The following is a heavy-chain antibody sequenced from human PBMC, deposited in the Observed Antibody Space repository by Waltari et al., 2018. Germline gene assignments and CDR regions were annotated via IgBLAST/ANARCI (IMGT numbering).Heavy chain of an antibody. CDR1: GGSFRGYY. CDR3: ARVMVRGVIRY. V-gene: IGHV4-34*01. J-gene: IGHJ4*02. Sequence: QVQLQQWGAGLLKPSETLSLTCAVYGGSFRGYYWSWIRQPPGKGLEWIGEINHSGSTNYNPSLKSRVTISVDTSKNQFSLKLSSVTAADTAVYYCARVMVRGVIRYWGQGTLVTVSS. D-gene: IGHD3-10*01. CDR2: INHSGST.